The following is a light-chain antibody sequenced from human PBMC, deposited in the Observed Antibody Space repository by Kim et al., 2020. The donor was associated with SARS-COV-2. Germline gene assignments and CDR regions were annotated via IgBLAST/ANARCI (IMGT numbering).Light chain of an antibody. J-gene: IGLJ1*01. CDR2: GNT. Sequence: QSVLTQPPSVSGAPGQRVTISCTGSSSNIGARSDVHWYQQFPGTAPKLLIYGNTNRPSGVPDRFSGSKSGTSASLAITGLQAEDEADYYCQSYDNSLSAYVFGTGTKVTVL. V-gene: IGLV1-40*01. CDR3: QSYDNSLSAYV. CDR1: SSNIGARSD.